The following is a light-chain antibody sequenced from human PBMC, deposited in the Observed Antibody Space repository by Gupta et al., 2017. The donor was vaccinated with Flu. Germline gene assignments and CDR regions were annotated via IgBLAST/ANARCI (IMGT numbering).Light chain of an antibody. CDR1: QSVSSSY. Sequence: VFTQSPGTLSLSPGERATLSCRASQSVSSSYLAWYQQKPGQAPRLLIYGASSRATGIPDRFSGSGSGTDFTLTISRLEPEDYAVYYCQQYGSSPHWTFGQGTKVEIK. J-gene: IGKJ1*01. V-gene: IGKV3-20*01. CDR3: QQYGSSPHWT. CDR2: GAS.